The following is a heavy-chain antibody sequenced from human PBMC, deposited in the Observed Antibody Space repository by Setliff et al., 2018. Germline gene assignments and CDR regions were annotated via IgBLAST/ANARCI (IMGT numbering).Heavy chain of an antibody. J-gene: IGHJ6*03. D-gene: IGHD3-10*01. CDR1: GGSISSYY. CDR2: VYTTGST. V-gene: IGHV4-4*07. CDR3: ARVRITPYCMDV. Sequence: SETLSLTCTVSGGSISSYYWSWIRQPAGKGLEWIGRVYTTGSTAFNPSLNSRVTMSLDKSKNQFSLKLYSVTAADTAVYLCARVRITPYCMDVWRKGTTVTVSS.